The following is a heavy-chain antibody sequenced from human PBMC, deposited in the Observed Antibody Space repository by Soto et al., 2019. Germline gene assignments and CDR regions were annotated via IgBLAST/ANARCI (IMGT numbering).Heavy chain of an antibody. V-gene: IGHV4-31*02. Sequence: WTWIRQHPVKGLEWIGYIYYSGSTYYNPSLKSRLTISFDTSKNQFSLNLTSVTAADTAVYYCARVIMRKVDFWGQGTLVTVSS. CDR3: ARVIMRKVDF. CDR2: IYYSGST. J-gene: IGHJ4*02.